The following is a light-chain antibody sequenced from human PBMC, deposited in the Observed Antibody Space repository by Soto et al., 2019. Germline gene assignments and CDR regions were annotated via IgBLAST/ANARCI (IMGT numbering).Light chain of an antibody. J-gene: IGKJ1*01. CDR3: EKYFGVSWT. V-gene: IGKV1-27*01. CDR1: EGFINY. Sequence: DFQMTQSPSSLSASVGDRVTIPCRASEGFINYVAWYQQKSWEVPKLLIFAASFLQSGVSARFSGRGSWSGFTLTISSVHPEEVASYDCEKYFGVSWTMGQGTKVEV. CDR2: AAS.